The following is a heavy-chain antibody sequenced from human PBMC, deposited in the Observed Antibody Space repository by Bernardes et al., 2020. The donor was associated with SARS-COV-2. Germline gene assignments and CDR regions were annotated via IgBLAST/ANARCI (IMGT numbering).Heavy chain of an antibody. Sequence: SETLSLTCTVSGDSGDSMSSGFHYWSWVRQPAGKGLEWIGRIYTSGSTNYNFSLRGRVTISLDTSKNQFSLNLKSVTAADTAVYYCARESRDSWNGRCFDSWGQGALVTVSS. CDR3: ARESRDSWNGRCFDS. CDR2: IYTSGST. D-gene: IGHD3-3*01. J-gene: IGHJ4*02. CDR1: GDSGDSMSSGFHY. V-gene: IGHV4-61*02.